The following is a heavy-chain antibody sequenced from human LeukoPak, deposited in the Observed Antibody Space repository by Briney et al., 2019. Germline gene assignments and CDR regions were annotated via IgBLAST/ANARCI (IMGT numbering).Heavy chain of an antibody. Sequence: GGSLRLSCAASGFTFSSYWMHWVRQAPGKGLEWVSSISSSSSYIYYADSVKGRFTISRDNSKNTLYLQMNSLRAEDTAVYYCASGPCSSTSCYCSYYYMDVWGKGTTVTVSS. CDR3: ASGPCSSTSCYCSYYYMDV. CDR1: GFTFSSYW. CDR2: ISSSSSYI. V-gene: IGHV3-21*01. D-gene: IGHD2-2*01. J-gene: IGHJ6*03.